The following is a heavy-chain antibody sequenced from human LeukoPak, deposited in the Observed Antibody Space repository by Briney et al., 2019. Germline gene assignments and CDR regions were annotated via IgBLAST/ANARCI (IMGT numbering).Heavy chain of an antibody. Sequence: SETLSLTCTVSGASISGSYWSWIRQPPEEGREWIGHIYYSGSTNYNTSLQSRATISVDTSKTQFSLNLTSVTAAPTTGYFCAARPARGSGPYYPYFDYWGQGTLVTVSS. CDR3: AARPARGSGPYYPYFDY. D-gene: IGHD3-22*01. CDR1: GASISGSY. J-gene: IGHJ4*02. V-gene: IGHV4-59*01. CDR2: IYYSGST.